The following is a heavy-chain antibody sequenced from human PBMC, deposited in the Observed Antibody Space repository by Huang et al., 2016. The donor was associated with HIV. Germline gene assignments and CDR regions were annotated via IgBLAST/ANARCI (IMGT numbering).Heavy chain of an antibody. CDR1: GFIFSNYG. D-gene: IGHD6-19*01. V-gene: IGHV3-30*03. J-gene: IGHJ1*01. CDR3: ALKGDSSGWEYFRH. CDR2: ISYEGSNK. Sequence: QVQLVESGGGVVQPGRSLRLSCAASGFIFSNYGMHWVRQAPGKGLEWVALISYEGSNKYYTDSVKGRFSISRENSKNTLYLQMNSLRAEDTAVYYCALKGDSSGWEYFRHWGQGTLVTVSS.